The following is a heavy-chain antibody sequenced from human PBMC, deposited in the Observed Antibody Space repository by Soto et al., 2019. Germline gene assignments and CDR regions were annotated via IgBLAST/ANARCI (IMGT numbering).Heavy chain of an antibody. D-gene: IGHD3-3*01. V-gene: IGHV1-2*02. Sequence: ASVKVSCKASGYTFTGYYMHWVRQAPGQGLEWMGWINPNSGGTNYAQKFQGRVTMTRDTSISTAYMELSRLRSDDTAVYYCARGVLRWSGPIYWADWFDPWGQGTLVTVSS. CDR1: GYTFTGYY. J-gene: IGHJ5*02. CDR3: ARGVLRWSGPIYWADWFDP. CDR2: INPNSGGT.